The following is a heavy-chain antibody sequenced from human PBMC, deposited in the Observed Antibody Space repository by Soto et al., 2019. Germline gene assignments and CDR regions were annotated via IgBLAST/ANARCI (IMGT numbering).Heavy chain of an antibody. CDR2: IYYSGST. V-gene: IGHV4-31*03. Sequence: SETLSLTCTVSGGSISSGGYYWSWIRQHPGKGLEWIGYIYYSGSTYYNPSLKSRVTISVDTSKNQFSLKLSSVTAADTAVYYCARDVKAHYGSGDYGMDVWGQGTTVTVSS. J-gene: IGHJ6*02. CDR1: GGSISSGGYY. CDR3: ARDVKAHYGSGDYGMDV. D-gene: IGHD3-10*01.